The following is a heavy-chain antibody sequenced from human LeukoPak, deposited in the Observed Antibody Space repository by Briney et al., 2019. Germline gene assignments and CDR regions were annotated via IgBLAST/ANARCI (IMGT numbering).Heavy chain of an antibody. J-gene: IGHJ4*02. CDR3: ARSRYTGSHFDY. CDR2: INSDGSSL. V-gene: IGHV3-74*01. CDR1: GFTFSSYW. Sequence: GGSLRLSCAASGFTFSSYWVQWVRQAPGKGLVWISRINSDGSSLGYADSVKGRFTISRDNAKNTVYLQMNSLRAEDTAVYYCARSRYTGSHFDYWGQGTLVTVSS. D-gene: IGHD1-26*01.